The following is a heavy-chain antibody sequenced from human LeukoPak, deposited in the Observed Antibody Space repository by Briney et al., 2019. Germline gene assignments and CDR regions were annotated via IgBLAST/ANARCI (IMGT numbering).Heavy chain of an antibody. D-gene: IGHD2-2*01. CDR2: IDAGNGRT. V-gene: IGHV1-3*03. Sequence: ASVKVSCKASGYDFTKYAVQWVRQAPGQRLEWMGWIDAGNGRTKYSQDFQGRVTITRDTSASIAYMELSSLRSDDMAVYYCARALRYCSTTSCQYYFDYWGQGTLVTVSS. CDR1: GYDFTKYA. J-gene: IGHJ4*02. CDR3: ARALRYCSTTSCQYYFDY.